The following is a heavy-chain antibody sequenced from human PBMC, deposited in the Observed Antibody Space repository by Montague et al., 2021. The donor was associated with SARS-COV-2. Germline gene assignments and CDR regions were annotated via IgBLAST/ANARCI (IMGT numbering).Heavy chain of an antibody. Sequence: SETLSLTCAVYGGSLSGYYWSWIRQPPGKGLEWIGEINHSGSTNXXPSLKSRVTISVDTSKNQFSLKLSSVTAADTAVYYCARGRTVTTFYYYYYGMDVWGQGTTVTVSS. V-gene: IGHV4-34*01. J-gene: IGHJ6*02. CDR1: GGSLSGYY. CDR2: INHSGST. CDR3: ARGRTVTTFYYYYYGMDV. D-gene: IGHD4-17*01.